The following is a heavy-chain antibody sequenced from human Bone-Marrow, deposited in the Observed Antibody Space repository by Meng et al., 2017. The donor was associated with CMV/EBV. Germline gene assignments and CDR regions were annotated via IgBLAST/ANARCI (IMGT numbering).Heavy chain of an antibody. J-gene: IGHJ3*02. D-gene: IGHD5-24*01. V-gene: IGHV3-48*04. CDR3: ARRGGGGYHNGAFDI. CDR2: ISSSGRAV. CDR1: GFTFSSYT. Sequence: GESLKISCTASGFTFSSYTMNWVRQPPGKGLEWVSYISSSGRAVHYADSLRGRFTVSRDTAKNSVYLQMNSLRVDDTAVYYCARRGGGGYHNGAFDIWGRGTMVTV.